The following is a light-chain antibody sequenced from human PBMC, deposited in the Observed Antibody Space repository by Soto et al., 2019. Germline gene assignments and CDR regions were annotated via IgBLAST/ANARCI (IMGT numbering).Light chain of an antibody. CDR3: RSYTSSSTLEGV. Sequence: QSALTQPASVSGSPGQSITISCTGTSSDVGGYKYVSWYKQHPGKAPKLMIYEVSHRPSGVSSRFSGSKSGNTASLSISGLQAEDEGDYYCRSYTSSSTLEGVFGTGTKVTVL. CDR1: SSDVGGYKY. CDR2: EVS. V-gene: IGLV2-14*01. J-gene: IGLJ1*01.